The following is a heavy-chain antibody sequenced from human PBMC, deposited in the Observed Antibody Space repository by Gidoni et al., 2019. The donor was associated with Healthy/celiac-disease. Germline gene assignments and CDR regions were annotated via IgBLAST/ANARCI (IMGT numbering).Heavy chain of an antibody. CDR1: GFTFSSYS. Sequence: EVQLVESGGGLVKPGGSLRLSCAASGFTFSSYSMNWVRQAPGKGLEWVSSISSSSSYIYYADSVKGRFTISRDNAKNSLYLQMTSLRAEDTAVYYCARGSAESPYFDYWGQGTLVTVSS. J-gene: IGHJ4*02. CDR3: ARGSAESPYFDY. D-gene: IGHD3-10*01. CDR2: ISSSSSYI. V-gene: IGHV3-21*01.